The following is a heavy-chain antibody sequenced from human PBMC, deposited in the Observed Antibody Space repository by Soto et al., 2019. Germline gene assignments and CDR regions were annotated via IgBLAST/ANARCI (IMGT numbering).Heavy chain of an antibody. Sequence: QVQLQESGPGLVKPSETLSLTCTVSGGSISSYYWSWIRQPPGKGLEWIGYIYYCGSSNHNPSLKSRVTISVDTSKNQYSLKLSSVTAADTAVYYCARGGFGELGYGMDVWGQGTTVTVSS. CDR1: GGSISSYY. V-gene: IGHV4-59*08. CDR2: IYYCGSS. D-gene: IGHD3-10*01. J-gene: IGHJ6*02. CDR3: ARGGFGELGYGMDV.